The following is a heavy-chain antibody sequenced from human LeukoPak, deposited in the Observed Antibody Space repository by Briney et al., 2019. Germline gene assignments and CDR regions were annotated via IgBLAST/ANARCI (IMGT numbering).Heavy chain of an antibody. CDR1: GFTFSNAW. J-gene: IGHJ4*02. Sequence: GGSLRPSCAASGFTFSNAWMNWVRQAPGKGLEWVGRIKSKTDGGTTDYAAPVKGRFTISRDDSKNTLYLQMNSLKTEDTAVYYCTTDLFVDYSSPPFDYWGQGTLVTVSS. CDR3: TTDLFVDYSSPPFDY. V-gene: IGHV3-15*07. D-gene: IGHD5-12*01. CDR2: IKSKTDGGTT.